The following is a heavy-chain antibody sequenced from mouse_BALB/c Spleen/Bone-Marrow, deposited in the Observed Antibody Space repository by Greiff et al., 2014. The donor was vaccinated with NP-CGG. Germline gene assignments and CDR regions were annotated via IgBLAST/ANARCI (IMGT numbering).Heavy chain of an antibody. D-gene: IGHD5-5*01. CDR2: IDPANGNT. CDR1: GFNIKDTY. J-gene: IGHJ4*01. V-gene: IGHV14-3*02. CDR3: SRGYYDYLFALDY. Sequence: VQLKESGAELVKPGAPVKLSCTASGFNIKDTYIYWVKQRPEQGLEWVGRIDPANGNTKYDPKFQGKATIAADTSSNTAYLQLSSLTSEDTAVYYCSRGYYDYLFALDYWGHGTSVTVSS.